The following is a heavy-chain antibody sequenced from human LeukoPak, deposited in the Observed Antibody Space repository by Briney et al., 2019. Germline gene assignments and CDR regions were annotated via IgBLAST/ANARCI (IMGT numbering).Heavy chain of an antibody. D-gene: IGHD6-13*01. CDR1: GGTFSSYA. Sequence: ASVKVSCKASGGTFSSYAISWVRQAPGQGLEWMGGIIPIFGTANYAQKFQGRVTIIADESTSTAYMELSSLRSEDTAVYYCARGRVAAGYYMDVWGKGTTVTVSS. CDR2: IIPIFGTA. CDR3: ARGRVAAGYYMDV. J-gene: IGHJ6*03. V-gene: IGHV1-69*13.